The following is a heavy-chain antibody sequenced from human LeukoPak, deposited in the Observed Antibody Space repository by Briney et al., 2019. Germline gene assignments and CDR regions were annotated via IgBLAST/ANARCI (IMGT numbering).Heavy chain of an antibody. Sequence: ASVKVSCKASGYTFTGYYMHWVRQAPGQGLEWMGWINPNSGGTNYVEKSQGRVTMTRDTSISTVYMELSRLRSDDTAVYYCARDHMTKIGYWGQGTLVTVSS. CDR2: INPNSGGT. CDR1: GYTFTGYY. J-gene: IGHJ4*02. CDR3: ARDHMTKIGY. V-gene: IGHV1-2*02.